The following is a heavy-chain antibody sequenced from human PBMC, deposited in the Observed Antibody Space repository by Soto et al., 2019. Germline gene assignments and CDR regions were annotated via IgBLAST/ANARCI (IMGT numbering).Heavy chain of an antibody. CDR2: IYNTGRT. V-gene: IGHV4-39*01. CDR3: VGTRGYYYFDY. Sequence: SETLSLTCTVSRGSISSTSDYWGWIRQAPGKGLEWIGTIYNTGRTFYTPSLKSRVTMSVDTSKNQFSLRLSSVTAADTAIYYCVGTRGYYYFDYWGQGALVTVST. D-gene: IGHD3-22*01. J-gene: IGHJ4*02. CDR1: RGSISSTSDY.